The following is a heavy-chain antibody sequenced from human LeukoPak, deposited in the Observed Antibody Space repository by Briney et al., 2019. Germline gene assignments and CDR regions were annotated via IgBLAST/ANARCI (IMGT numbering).Heavy chain of an antibody. J-gene: IGHJ5*01. D-gene: IGHD5-18*01. V-gene: IGHV1-46*01. CDR2: INPSGGST. Sequence: ASVKVSCKASGYTITGYYIHWVRQAPGQGLEWLGIINPSGGSTTYAQKFQGRVTMTRDTSTSTVYMELRSLRSEDTAVYYCARSRIQLWIDFWGQGTLVTVSS. CDR1: GYTITGYY. CDR3: ARSRIQLWIDF.